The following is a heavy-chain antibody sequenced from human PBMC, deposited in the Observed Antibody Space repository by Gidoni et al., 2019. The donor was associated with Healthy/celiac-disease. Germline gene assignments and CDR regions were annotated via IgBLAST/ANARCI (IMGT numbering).Heavy chain of an antibody. CDR2: IWYDGSNK. D-gene: IGHD6-6*01. CDR3: ARDSIAARYYYYYMDV. V-gene: IGHV3-33*08. J-gene: IGHJ6*03. CDR1: GFPFRSYG. Sequence: QVQLVESGGGVVQPGRSLRLSCAASGFPFRSYGMHWVRQAPGKGLEWVAVIWYDGSNKYYADSVKGRFTISRDNSKNTLYLQMNSLRAEDTAVYYCARDSIAARYYYYYMDVWGKGTTVTVSS.